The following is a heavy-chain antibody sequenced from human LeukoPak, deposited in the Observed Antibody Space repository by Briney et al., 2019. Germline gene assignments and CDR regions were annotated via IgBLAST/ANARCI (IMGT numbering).Heavy chain of an antibody. CDR3: ARTYRSGGSCYYYFDY. D-gene: IGHD2-15*01. CDR2: IYPGDSDT. Sequence: GESLKISCKGSGYSFTSYWIGWVRQMPGKGLEWMGIIYPGDSDTRYSPSFQGQVTISADKSISTAYLQWSSLKASDTAMYYCARTYRSGGSCYYYFDYWGQGTLVTVSS. CDR1: GYSFTSYW. J-gene: IGHJ4*02. V-gene: IGHV5-51*01.